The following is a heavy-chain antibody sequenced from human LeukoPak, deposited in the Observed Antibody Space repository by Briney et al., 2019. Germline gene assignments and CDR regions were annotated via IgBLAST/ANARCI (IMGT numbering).Heavy chain of an antibody. V-gene: IGHV3-9*01. CDR2: ISWNSGSI. J-gene: IGHJ4*02. Sequence: HPGRSLRLSCAASGFTFDDYAMHWVRQAPGKGLEWVSGISWNSGSIGYADSVKGRFTISRDNAKNSLYLQMNSLRAEDTALYYCAKDIFTMVRGVVGYWGQGTLVTVSS. CDR1: GFTFDDYA. D-gene: IGHD3-10*01. CDR3: AKDIFTMVRGVVGY.